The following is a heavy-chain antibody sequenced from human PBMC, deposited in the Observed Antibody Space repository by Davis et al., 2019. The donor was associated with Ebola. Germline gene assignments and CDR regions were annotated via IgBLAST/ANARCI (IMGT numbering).Heavy chain of an antibody. D-gene: IGHD3-3*01. J-gene: IGHJ5*02. CDR3: ARGYDFWSGYTRGGWFDP. V-gene: IGHV3-11*04. CDR1: GFTFSDYY. CDR2: ISSSGSTI. Sequence: GESLKISCAASGFTFSDYYMSWIRQAPGKGLEWVSYISSSGSTIYYADSVKGRFTISRDNAKNSLYLQMNSLRAEDTAVYYCARGYDFWSGYTRGGWFDPWGQGTLVTVSS.